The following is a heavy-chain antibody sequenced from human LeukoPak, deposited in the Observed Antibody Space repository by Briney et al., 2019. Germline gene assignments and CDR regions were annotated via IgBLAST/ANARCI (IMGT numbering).Heavy chain of an antibody. J-gene: IGHJ4*02. V-gene: IGHV4-38-2*01. CDR2: IYHSGST. D-gene: IGHD1-1*01. CDR1: GYSISSGHY. CDR3: ARILRTTRTPFDY. Sequence: SETLSLTCAVSGYSISSGHYWGWIRQPPGKGLEWIGSIYHSGSTYYNPSLKSRITISVDTSKNQFSLKLSSVTAADTAVYYCARILRTTRTPFDYWGQGTLVTVSS.